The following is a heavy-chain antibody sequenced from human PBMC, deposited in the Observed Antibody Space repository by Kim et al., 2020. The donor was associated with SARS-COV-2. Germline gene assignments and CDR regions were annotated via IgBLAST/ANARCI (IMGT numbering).Heavy chain of an antibody. Sequence: ASVKVSCKASGYSFSSFGISWVRQAPGQGLEWMGLIGGYNGNTDYARNLLGRVIMTTDTSTSTAYMELRSLRSDDTAVYYCARDLRDSGSYDWIPDYWGQ. J-gene: IGHJ4*02. CDR3: ARDLRDSGSYDWIPDY. D-gene: IGHD1-26*01. V-gene: IGHV1-18*01. CDR1: GYSFSSFG. CDR2: IGGYNGNT.